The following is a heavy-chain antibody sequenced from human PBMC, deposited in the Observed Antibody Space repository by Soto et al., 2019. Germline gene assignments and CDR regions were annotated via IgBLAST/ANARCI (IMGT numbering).Heavy chain of an antibody. V-gene: IGHV3-23*01. CDR2: MSGNGGSA. CDR1: GFTFSSYA. D-gene: IGHD3-3*01. CDR3: AKGPIFGVENIYDY. J-gene: IGHJ4*02. Sequence: EVQLLESGGGLVQPGGSLRLSCAASGFTFSSYAMSWVRQAPGKGLEWVSGMSGNGGSAYYADSGKGRFTISRDNSKKTLDLQMNSLRAEDTALYYCAKGPIFGVENIYDYWGQGTLVTVSS.